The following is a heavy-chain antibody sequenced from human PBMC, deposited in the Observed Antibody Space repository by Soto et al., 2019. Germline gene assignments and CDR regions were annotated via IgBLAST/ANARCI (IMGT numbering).Heavy chain of an antibody. CDR3: AKARTVDTATFWFDP. J-gene: IGHJ5*02. V-gene: IGHV3-30*18. CDR2: ISYDGSNK. Sequence: GGSLRLSCAASGFTFSSYGMHWVRQAPGKGLEWVAVISYDGSNKYYADSVKGRFTISRDNSKNTLYLQMNSLRAEDTAVYYCAKARTVDTATFWFDPWGQGTLVTVSS. CDR1: GFTFSSYG. D-gene: IGHD5-18*01.